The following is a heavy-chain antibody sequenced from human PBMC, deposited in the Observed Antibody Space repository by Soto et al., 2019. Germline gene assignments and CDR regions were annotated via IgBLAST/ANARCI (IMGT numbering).Heavy chain of an antibody. Sequence: GGSLRLSCVASGFSLSSHAVSWVRQTPEKGLEWVSSISDSGATSSYADFVKGRFTVSRDNSRNTLYLQMDSLRVEDTAVYYCAKDRVSGYDSPFDYWGQGTLVTVSS. CDR3: AKDRVSGYDSPFDY. CDR2: ISDSGATS. D-gene: IGHD5-12*01. V-gene: IGHV3-23*01. CDR1: GFSLSSHA. J-gene: IGHJ4*02.